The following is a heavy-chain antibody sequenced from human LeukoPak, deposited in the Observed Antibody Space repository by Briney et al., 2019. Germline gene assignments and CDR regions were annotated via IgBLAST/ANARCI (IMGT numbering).Heavy chain of an antibody. CDR2: IYYSGST. V-gene: IGHV4-59*02. D-gene: IGHD1-14*01. CDR1: GGSVSSYY. J-gene: IGHJ4*02. CDR3: ARVTGGDYVDY. Sequence: SETLSLTCTVSGGSVSSYYWSWIRQPPGKGLEWIGYIYYSGSTNYNPSLKSRVTISVDTSKNQFSLKLSSVTAADTAVYYCARVTGGDYVDYWGQGTLVTVPS.